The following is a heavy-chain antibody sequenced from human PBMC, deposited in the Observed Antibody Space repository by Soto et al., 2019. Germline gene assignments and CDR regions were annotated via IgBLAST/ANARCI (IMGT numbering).Heavy chain of an antibody. D-gene: IGHD3-22*01. CDR2: IYYSGST. CDR1: GGSISSGDYY. CDR3: ASGDSSGYSHFQH. J-gene: IGHJ1*01. Sequence: SETLSLTCTVSGGSISSGDYYWSWIRQPPGKGLEWIGYIYYSGSTYYNPSLKSRVTISVDTSKNQFSLKLSSVTAADTAVYYCASGDSSGYSHFQHWGQGTLVTVSS. V-gene: IGHV4-30-4*01.